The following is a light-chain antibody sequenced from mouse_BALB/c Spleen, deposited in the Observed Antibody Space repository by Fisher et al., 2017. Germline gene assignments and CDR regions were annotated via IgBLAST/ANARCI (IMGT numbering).Light chain of an antibody. Sequence: IVMTQTPAIMSASPGEKVTMSCRASSSVSYMHWFQQKPGSSPKLWIYSTSNLASGVPARFSGSGSGTSYSLTISRMEAEDAATYYCQQFTSSPYTFGGGTKLEIK. CDR2: STS. V-gene: IGKV4-57*01. CDR3: QQFTSSPYT. J-gene: IGKJ2*01. CDR1: SSVSY.